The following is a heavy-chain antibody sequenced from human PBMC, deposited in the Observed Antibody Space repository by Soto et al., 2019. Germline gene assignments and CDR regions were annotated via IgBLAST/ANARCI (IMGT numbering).Heavy chain of an antibody. CDR2: VNHSGAT. J-gene: IGHJ4*02. CDR3: ARGVYFDS. Sequence: SETLSLTCAVYGGSFSGYYLSWIRQPPGKGLEWIGEVNHSGATNYNPSLKSRATVSVDTSKNHFSLELFSVTAADTAMYYCARGVYFDSWGQGTLVTVSS. V-gene: IGHV4-34*01. D-gene: IGHD1-20*01. CDR1: GGSFSGYY.